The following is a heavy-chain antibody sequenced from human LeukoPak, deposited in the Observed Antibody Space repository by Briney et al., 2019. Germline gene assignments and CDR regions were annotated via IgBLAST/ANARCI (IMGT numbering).Heavy chain of an antibody. J-gene: IGHJ5*02. V-gene: IGHV3-9*01. D-gene: IGHD6-13*01. CDR2: ISWNSGSI. CDR1: GFTFDDYA. Sequence: GGSLRLSCAASGFTFDDYAMHWVRQAPGKGLEWVSGISWNSGSIGYADSVKGRFTISRDNAKNSLYLQMNSLRAEDTALYYCAKGSGDSSPNWFDPWGQGTLVTVSS. CDR3: AKGSGDSSPNWFDP.